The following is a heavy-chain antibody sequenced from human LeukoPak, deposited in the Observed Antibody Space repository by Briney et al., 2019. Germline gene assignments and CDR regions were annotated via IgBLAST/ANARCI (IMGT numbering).Heavy chain of an antibody. CDR2: ISGSGGST. CDR1: GFTFSNYA. CDR3: AKGSGSGSLDY. D-gene: IGHD3-10*01. V-gene: IGHV3-23*01. J-gene: IGHJ4*02. Sequence: PGGSLRLSCAASGFTFSNYAMSWVRQAPGKGLGWVSAISGSGGSTYYADSVKGHFTISRDNSKNTLYLQMDSLRAEDTAIYYCAKGSGSGSLDYWGQGTLVTVSS.